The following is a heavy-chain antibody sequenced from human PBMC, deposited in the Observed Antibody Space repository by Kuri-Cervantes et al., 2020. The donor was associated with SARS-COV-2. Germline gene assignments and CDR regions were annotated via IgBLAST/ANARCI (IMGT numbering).Heavy chain of an antibody. V-gene: IGHV3-23*01. CDR1: GFTFSSYA. J-gene: IGHJ5*02. D-gene: IGHD6-13*01. CDR2: ISGSGGST. Sequence: GGSLRLSCAASGFTFSSYAMSWVRQAPGKGLEWVSAISGSGGSTYYADSVKGRFTISRDNSKNTLYLQMNSLRAEDTAVYYCAKDAGYSSSWYVGGSIWFDPWGQGTLVTVSS. CDR3: AKDAGYSSSWYVGGSIWFDP.